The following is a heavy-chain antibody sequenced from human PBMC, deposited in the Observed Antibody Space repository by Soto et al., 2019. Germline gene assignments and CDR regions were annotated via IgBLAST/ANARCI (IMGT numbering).Heavy chain of an antibody. CDR2: VYYSGTT. J-gene: IGHJ5*02. D-gene: IGHD3-16*01. V-gene: IGHV4-61*01. Sequence: SETLSLTCSVSGGSVNNKTYYWSWIRQPPGKRLEWIGYVYYSGTTNYNPSLKSRVTISIDMSKNQFSLHLSSVTAADTAVYYCVRSLGWLQYSWFDPWGQGIPVTVSS. CDR3: VRSLGWLQYSWFDP. CDR1: GGSVNNKTYY.